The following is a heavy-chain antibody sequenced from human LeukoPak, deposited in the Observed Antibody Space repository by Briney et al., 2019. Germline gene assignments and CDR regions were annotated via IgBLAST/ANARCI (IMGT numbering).Heavy chain of an antibody. CDR1: GYTFSDYY. J-gene: IGHJ3*02. V-gene: IGHV1-2*06. Sequence: GASVKVSCKASGYTFSDYYMHWVRQAPGQGLEWMGRINPNTGGTNYAQKFQGRVTMTRDTSINTAYMELSRLRSDDTAVYYCARDFMGNWNYHDAFDIWGQGTMVTASS. CDR3: ARDFMGNWNYHDAFDI. CDR2: INPNTGGT. D-gene: IGHD1-7*01.